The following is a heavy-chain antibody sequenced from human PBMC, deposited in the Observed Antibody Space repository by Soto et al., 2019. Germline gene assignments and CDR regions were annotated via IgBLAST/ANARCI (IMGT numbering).Heavy chain of an antibody. D-gene: IGHD6-13*01. J-gene: IGHJ5*02. Sequence: LRLSCAASGFTFSSYSMNWVRQAPGKGLEWVSSISSSSSYIYYADSVKGRFTISRDNAKNSLYLQMNSLRAEDTAVYYCARGYSSSWYPPFDPWGQGTLVTVSS. V-gene: IGHV3-21*01. CDR1: GFTFSSYS. CDR3: ARGYSSSWYPPFDP. CDR2: ISSSSSYI.